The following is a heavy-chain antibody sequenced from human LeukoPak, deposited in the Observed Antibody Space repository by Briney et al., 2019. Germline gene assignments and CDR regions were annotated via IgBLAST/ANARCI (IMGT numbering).Heavy chain of an antibody. CDR1: GFTFDDYA. V-gene: IGHV3-9*01. Sequence: PGGSLRLSCAAPGFTFDDYAMHWVRQAPGKGLEWVSGISWNSGSIGYADSVKGRFTISRDNAKNSLYLQMNSLRAEDTALYYCAKDMGSGSYYLTYFDYWGQGTLVTVSS. D-gene: IGHD3-10*01. CDR3: AKDMGSGSYYLTYFDY. J-gene: IGHJ4*02. CDR2: ISWNSGSI.